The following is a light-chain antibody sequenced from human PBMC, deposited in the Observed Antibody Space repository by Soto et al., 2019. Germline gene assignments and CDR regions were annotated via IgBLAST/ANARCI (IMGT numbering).Light chain of an antibody. CDR1: QSVSSY. V-gene: IGKV3-11*01. CDR2: DAS. J-gene: IGKJ5*01. CDR3: QQRSIWPIP. Sequence: EIVMTQSAATLSVSPGERATLSCRASQSVSSYLAWYQQKPGQAPRLLIDDASDRATGIPARFSGSGSGTDFTLTISSLEAEDFAVYYCQQRSIWPIPFGQGTRLEIK.